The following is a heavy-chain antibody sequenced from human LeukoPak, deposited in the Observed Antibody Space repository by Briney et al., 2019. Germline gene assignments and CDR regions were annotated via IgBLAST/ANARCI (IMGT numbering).Heavy chain of an antibody. J-gene: IGHJ6*02. CDR3: ATYYGDYVYYYYGMDV. D-gene: IGHD4-17*01. Sequence: GASVKVSCKVSGYTLTELSMHWVRQAPGKGLEWMGGFDPEDGETIYAQKFQGRVTMTEDTSTDTAYMELSSLRSEGTAVYYCATYYGDYVYYYYGMDVWGQGTTVTVSS. CDR2: FDPEDGET. CDR1: GYTLTELS. V-gene: IGHV1-24*01.